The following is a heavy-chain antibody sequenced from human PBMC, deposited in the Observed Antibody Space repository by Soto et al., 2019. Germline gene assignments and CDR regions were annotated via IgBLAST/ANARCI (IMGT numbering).Heavy chain of an antibody. CDR2: INHSGST. D-gene: IGHD3-10*01. Sequence: QVQLQEWGAGLLKPSETLSLSCSINGGSFSYYYWSWIRQPPGKGLEWIGEINHSGSTNFNPSLTRRVTISIDTSENQFSLTLRSVTAADTAVYYCARSFRGVSLDWGQGTLVTVSS. J-gene: IGHJ4*02. V-gene: IGHV4-34*02. CDR1: GGSFSYYY. CDR3: ARSFRGVSLD.